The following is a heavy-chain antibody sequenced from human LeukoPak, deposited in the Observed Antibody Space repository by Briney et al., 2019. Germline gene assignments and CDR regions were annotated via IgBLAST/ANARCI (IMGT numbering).Heavy chain of an antibody. CDR2: IYYSGST. J-gene: IGHJ4*02. D-gene: IGHD5-12*01. Sequence: SETLSLTCTVSGGSISSYYWSWIRQPPGKGLGWIGYIYYSGSTNYNPSLKSRVTISVDTSKNQFSLKLSSVTAADTAVYYRARRNRSGYGTPSGYFDYWGQGTLVTVSS. CDR3: ARRNRSGYGTPSGYFDY. CDR1: GGSISSYY. V-gene: IGHV4-59*08.